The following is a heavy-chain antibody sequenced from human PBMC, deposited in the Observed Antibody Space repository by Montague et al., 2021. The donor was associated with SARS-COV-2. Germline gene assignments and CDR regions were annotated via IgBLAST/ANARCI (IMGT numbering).Heavy chain of an antibody. D-gene: IGHD1-26*01. Sequence: SETLSLTCTVSGDSVSHDFWTWIRQPPGKGLEWIGYVYYSRSSSYNPSXXDRVSIAVDTSKNQFSLRLSTVTAADTAIYYCVRDPAPSGSGTFYDYWGQGTLVAVSS. CDR3: VRDPAPSGSGTFYDY. V-gene: IGHV4-59*02. CDR2: VYYSRSS. J-gene: IGHJ4*02. CDR1: GDSVSHDF.